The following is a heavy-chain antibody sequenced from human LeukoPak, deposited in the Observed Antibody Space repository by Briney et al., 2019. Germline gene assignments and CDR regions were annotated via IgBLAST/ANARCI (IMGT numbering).Heavy chain of an antibody. CDR1: GGSVSSRSCH. V-gene: IGHV4-39*01. CDR3: ARSNGDYFAYIDY. CDR2: IYYSGNT. J-gene: IGHJ4*02. D-gene: IGHD4-17*01. Sequence: PSETLSLTCSVSGGSVSSRSCHWGWIRQPPGKGLEWIGSIYYSGNTYCNPSLKSRVTISVDTSKDQFSLKLTSVTAADTAVYYCARSNGDYFAYIDYWGQGTLVTVSS.